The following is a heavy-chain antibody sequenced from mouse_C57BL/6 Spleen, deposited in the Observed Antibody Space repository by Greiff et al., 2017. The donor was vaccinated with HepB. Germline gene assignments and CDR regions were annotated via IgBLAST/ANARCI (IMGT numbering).Heavy chain of an antibody. J-gene: IGHJ1*01. D-gene: IGHD1-1*01. Sequence: QVQLQQSGAELVRPGTSVKMSCKASGYTFTNYWIGWAKQRPGHGLEWIGDLYPGGGYTNYNEKFKGKATLTADKSSSTAYMQFSSLTSEDSAIYYCARGGSSYDWYFDVWGAGTTVTVSS. CDR2: LYPGGGYT. CDR1: GYTFTNYW. V-gene: IGHV1-63*01. CDR3: ARGGSSYDWYFDV.